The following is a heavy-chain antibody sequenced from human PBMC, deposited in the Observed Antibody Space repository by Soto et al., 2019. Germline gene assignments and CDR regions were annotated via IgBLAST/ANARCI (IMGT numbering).Heavy chain of an antibody. D-gene: IGHD3-10*01. CDR3: AKAGQAGRDYFDY. J-gene: IGHJ4*02. Sequence: GGSLRLSCAASGFKVDDFTMHWVRQAPGKALEWVSLISWDGDGKYYADSVKGRFSISRDNSKNSLFMQLNSLRIEDTALYYYAKAGQAGRDYFDYWGQGTLVTVSS. CDR1: GFKVDDFT. CDR2: ISWDGDGK. V-gene: IGHV3-43*01.